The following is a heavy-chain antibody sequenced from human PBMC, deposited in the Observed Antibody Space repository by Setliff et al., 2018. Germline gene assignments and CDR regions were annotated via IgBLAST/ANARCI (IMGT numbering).Heavy chain of an antibody. CDR3: ARGGTFRYFDY. J-gene: IGHJ4*02. V-gene: IGHV4-59*11. CDR1: GGSSSSHY. D-gene: IGHD5-12*01. Sequence: SETLSLTCTVSGGSSSSHYWSWIRQPPGKGLEWIGYVYYSGTANYNPSLKSRVTVLVDTSKNQFSLRLSFVTAADTAVYYCARGGTFRYFDYWGQGALVTVSS. CDR2: VYYSGTA.